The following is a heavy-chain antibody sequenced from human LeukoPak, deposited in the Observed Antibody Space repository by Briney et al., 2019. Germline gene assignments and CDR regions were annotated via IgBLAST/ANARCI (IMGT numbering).Heavy chain of an antibody. CDR1: GGTFSSYA. Sequence: SSVKVSCKASGGTFSSYAISWVRQAPGQGLEWMGRIIPIFDTANYAQKFQGRVTITTDESTSTAYMELSSLRSEDTAVYYCARDIQDPRDYYDSSGYTLDYWGQGTLVTVSS. J-gene: IGHJ4*02. V-gene: IGHV1-69*05. D-gene: IGHD3-22*01. CDR3: ARDIQDPRDYYDSSGYTLDY. CDR2: IIPIFDTA.